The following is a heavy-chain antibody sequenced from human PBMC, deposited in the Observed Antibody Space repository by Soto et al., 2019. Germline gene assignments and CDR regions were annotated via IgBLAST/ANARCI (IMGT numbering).Heavy chain of an antibody. CDR1: GFTFSTFA. V-gene: IGHV3-23*01. J-gene: IGHJ4*02. Sequence: EVQLLESGGGLVQPGGSLRLSCAASGFTFSTFAMSWVRQAPGKGLEWVSAISGSGGSTYYADSVKGWFTISRDISKNTLYLQMNSLRAEDTALYYCAKSYSSNWYDYFDYWGQGTLVTVSS. CDR2: ISGSGGST. CDR3: AKSYSSNWYDYFDY. D-gene: IGHD6-13*01.